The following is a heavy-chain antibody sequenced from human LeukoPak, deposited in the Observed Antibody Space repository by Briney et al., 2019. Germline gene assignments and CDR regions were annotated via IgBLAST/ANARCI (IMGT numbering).Heavy chain of an antibody. Sequence: GESLKISCKGSGYSFTSYWIGWVRQMPGKGLEWMGIIYPGDSDTRYSPSSQGQVTISADKSISTAYLQWSSLKASDTAMYYCASSIRYYDFWSGYYTSYYFDYWGQGTLVTVSS. D-gene: IGHD3-3*01. CDR2: IYPGDSDT. J-gene: IGHJ4*02. V-gene: IGHV5-51*01. CDR3: ASSIRYYDFWSGYYTSYYFDY. CDR1: GYSFTSYW.